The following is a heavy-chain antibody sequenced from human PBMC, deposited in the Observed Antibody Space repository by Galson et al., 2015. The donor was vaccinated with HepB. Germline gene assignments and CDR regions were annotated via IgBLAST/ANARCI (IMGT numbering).Heavy chain of an antibody. CDR1: GFTFSTYS. J-gene: IGHJ4*02. V-gene: IGHV3-48*02. CDR2: ISSSSDTM. D-gene: IGHD6-13*01. Sequence: LRLSCAASGFTFSTYSMNWVRQAPGEGLEWVSYISSSSDTMYYADSVKGRFTISRDNAKNSLFLQMNSLRDDDAAVYYCARGGLLWTAPGTRLGYWGQGTLVTVSS. CDR3: ARGGLLWTAPGTRLGY.